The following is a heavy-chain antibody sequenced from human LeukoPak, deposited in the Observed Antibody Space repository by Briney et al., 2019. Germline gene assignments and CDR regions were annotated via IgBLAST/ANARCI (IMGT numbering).Heavy chain of an antibody. CDR2: IYRSGNT. D-gene: IGHD3-10*01. CDR3: ARLGWLYGSGSMNWFDP. J-gene: IGHJ5*02. V-gene: IGHV4-39*01. CDR1: SGSINSNNYY. Sequence: SETLSLTCAVSSGSINSNNYYWGWIRQSPGKGLEWIGSIYRSGNTYYNPSLESRVTISVDTSKNQFSLRLKSLTAADTAMYYCARLGWLYGSGSMNWFDPWGQGTLVTVSS.